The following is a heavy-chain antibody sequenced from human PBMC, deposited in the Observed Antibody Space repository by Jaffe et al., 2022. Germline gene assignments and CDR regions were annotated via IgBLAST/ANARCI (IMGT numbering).Heavy chain of an antibody. CDR1: GGTFSSYA. Sequence: QVQLVQSGAEVKKPGSSVKVSCKASGGTFSSYAISWVRQAPGQGLEWMGGIIPIFGTANYAQKFQGRVTITADESTSTAYMELSSLRSEDTAVYYCATFKDYGDILHDGSMDVWGKGTTVTVSS. V-gene: IGHV1-69*01. D-gene: IGHD4-17*01. CDR2: IIPIFGTA. CDR3: ATFKDYGDILHDGSMDV. J-gene: IGHJ6*03.